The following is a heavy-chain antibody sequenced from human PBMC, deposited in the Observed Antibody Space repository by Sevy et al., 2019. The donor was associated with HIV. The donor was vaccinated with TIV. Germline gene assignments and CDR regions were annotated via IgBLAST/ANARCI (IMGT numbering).Heavy chain of an antibody. V-gene: IGHV4-34*01. CDR2: TDHFGGP. Sequence: SETLSLTCAVYSGSFSGYYWRWIRQFPGRQLEWIGETDHFGGPHYNPSLESRVTISIDWSKKQFSLTLSSVSAADTAVYYCGRSVIRGPGSYSSHMDVWTKGATVTVSS. D-gene: IGHD3-10*01. CDR3: GRSVIRGPGSYSSHMDV. CDR1: SGSFSGYY. J-gene: IGHJ6*03.